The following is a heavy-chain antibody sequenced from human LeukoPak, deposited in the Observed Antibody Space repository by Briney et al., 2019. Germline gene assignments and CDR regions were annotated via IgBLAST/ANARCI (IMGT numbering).Heavy chain of an antibody. Sequence: GPSVKVSCKSSGYTFTGYYMHWVRQAPAQGLEWMGLIKPNSGGTNYAQKFQGRVTMTRDTSISTAYMELSRLRSDDTAVYYCARDPVTTFLHGMDVWGQGTTVTVSS. J-gene: IGHJ6*02. CDR2: IKPNSGGT. CDR3: ARDPVTTFLHGMDV. D-gene: IGHD4-17*01. V-gene: IGHV1-2*02. CDR1: GYTFTGYY.